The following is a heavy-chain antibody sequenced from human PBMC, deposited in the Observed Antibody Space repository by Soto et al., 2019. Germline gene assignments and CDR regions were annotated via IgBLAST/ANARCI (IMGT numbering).Heavy chain of an antibody. Sequence: EVQLLESGGGLVQPGGPLRLSCAASGFTFSSYAMSWVRQAPGKGLEWVSAISGSGGSTYYADSVKGRFTISRDNSKKALYLQMNSLRAEDTAVYYGAKVGGGGIVVVVAAYYFDYWGQGTLVTVSS. J-gene: IGHJ4*02. CDR2: ISGSGGST. CDR3: AKVGGGGIVVVVAAYYFDY. V-gene: IGHV3-23*01. CDR1: GFTFSSYA. D-gene: IGHD2-15*01.